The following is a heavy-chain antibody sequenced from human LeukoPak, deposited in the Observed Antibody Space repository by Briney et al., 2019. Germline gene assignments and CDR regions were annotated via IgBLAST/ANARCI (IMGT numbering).Heavy chain of an antibody. CDR2: IYTSGST. CDR3: ATDSGHYGSGSSPKRYYYYMDL. D-gene: IGHD3-10*01. V-gene: IGHV4-4*07. J-gene: IGHJ6*03. Sequence: SETLSLTCSVSGGSISSYYWSWIRQPAGKGLEWIGRIYTSGSTNYNPSLKCRVTMSVDTYKNQFSLKLSSVPAANTAVYYCATDSGHYGSGSSPKRYYYYMDLWGKGTTVTVSS. CDR1: GGSISSYY.